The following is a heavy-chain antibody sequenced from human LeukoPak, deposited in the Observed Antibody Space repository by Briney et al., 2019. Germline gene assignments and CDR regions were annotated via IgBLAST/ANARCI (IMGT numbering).Heavy chain of an antibody. CDR3: AREGRDGYNLDY. Sequence: SETLSLTCTVSGGSISSYYCSWIRQPPGKGLEWIGYIYYTGSTNYNPSLKSRVTISVDTSTKQFYLKLRSVTAADTAVYYCAREGRDGYNLDYWGQGTLVTVPS. CDR2: IYYTGST. J-gene: IGHJ4*02. CDR1: GGSISSYY. D-gene: IGHD5-24*01. V-gene: IGHV4-59*01.